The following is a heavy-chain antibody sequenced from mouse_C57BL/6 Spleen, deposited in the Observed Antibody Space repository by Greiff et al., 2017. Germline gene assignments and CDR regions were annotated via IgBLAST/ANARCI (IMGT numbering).Heavy chain of an antibody. CDR1: GFSFNTYA. D-gene: IGHD1-1*01. J-gene: IGHJ1*03. Sequence: EVKLVESGGGLVQPKGSLKLSCAASGFSFNTYAMNWVRQAPGKGLEWVARIRSKSNNYATYYADSVKDRFTISRDDSESMLYLQMNNLKTEATAMYDCVRQEVYYGSGGYFDVWGTGTTVTVSS. CDR3: VRQEVYYGSGGYFDV. CDR2: IRSKSNNYAT. V-gene: IGHV10-1*01.